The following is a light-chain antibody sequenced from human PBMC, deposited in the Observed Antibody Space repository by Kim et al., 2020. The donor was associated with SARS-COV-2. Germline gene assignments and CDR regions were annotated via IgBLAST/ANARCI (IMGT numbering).Light chain of an antibody. CDR3: QAWDSSTVV. CDR2: QDS. J-gene: IGLJ1*01. V-gene: IGLV3-1*01. CDR1: KLGDKY. Sequence: SYELTQPPSVSVSPGKTASITCSGDKLGDKYACWYQQKPGQSPVLVIYQDSKRPSGIPERFSGSNSGNTATLTISGTQAMDEADYYCQAWDSSTVVFGTG.